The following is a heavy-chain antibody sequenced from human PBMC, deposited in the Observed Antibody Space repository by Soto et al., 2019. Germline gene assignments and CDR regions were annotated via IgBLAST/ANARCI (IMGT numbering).Heavy chain of an antibody. CDR1: GYSFTSYL. J-gene: IGHJ6*02. CDR2: IYPGDSDT. V-gene: IGHV5-51*01. Sequence: XDSLKVSWKSSGYSFTSYLIGLVLQMPGKGLEWMGIIYPGDSDTRYSPSFQGQVTISADKSISTAYLQWSSLKASDTAMYYCERQAVVSYGSFSLDVWGQGTTVPVSS. CDR3: ERQAVVSYGSFSLDV. D-gene: IGHD5-18*01.